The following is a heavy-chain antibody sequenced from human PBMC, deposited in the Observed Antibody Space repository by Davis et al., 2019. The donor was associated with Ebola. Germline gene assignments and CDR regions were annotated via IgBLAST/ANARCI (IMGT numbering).Heavy chain of an antibody. J-gene: IGHJ4*02. CDR3: ARDPRYISGSYSFDY. V-gene: IGHV1-18*01. CDR1: GYTFTSYG. Sequence: ASVKVSCKASGYTFTSYGISWVRQAPGQGLEWMGWISAYNGNTNYAQKLQGRVTMTTDTSTSTAYMELRSLRSDDTAVYYCARDPRYISGSYSFDYWGQGTLVTVSS. D-gene: IGHD1-26*01. CDR2: ISAYNGNT.